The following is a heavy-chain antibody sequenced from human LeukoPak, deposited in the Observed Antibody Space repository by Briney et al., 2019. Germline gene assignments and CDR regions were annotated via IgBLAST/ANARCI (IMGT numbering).Heavy chain of an antibody. CDR2: INHSGST. CDR3: ARVSYYDSSGNRGAFDY. J-gene: IGHJ4*02. Sequence: SETLSLTCAVYGGSFSGYYWSWIRQPPGKGLEWIGEINHSGSTNYNPSLKSRITISVDTSKNQFSLKLSSVTAADTAVYYCARVSYYDSSGNRGAFDYWGQGTLVTVSS. V-gene: IGHV4-34*01. CDR1: GGSFSGYY. D-gene: IGHD3-22*01.